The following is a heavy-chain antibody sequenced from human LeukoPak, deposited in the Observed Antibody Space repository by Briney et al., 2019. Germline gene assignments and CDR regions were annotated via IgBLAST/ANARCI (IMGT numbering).Heavy chain of an antibody. CDR2: INHSGST. J-gene: IGHJ4*02. CDR3: ARSPYYYDSSGYPIDY. V-gene: IGHV4-34*01. CDR1: GGSFSGYY. Sequence: PSETLSPTCAVYGGSFSGYYWSWIRQPPGKGLEWIGEINHSGSTNYNPSLKSRVTISVDTSKNQFSLKLSSVTAADTAVYYCARSPYYYDSSGYPIDYWGQGTLVTVSS. D-gene: IGHD3-22*01.